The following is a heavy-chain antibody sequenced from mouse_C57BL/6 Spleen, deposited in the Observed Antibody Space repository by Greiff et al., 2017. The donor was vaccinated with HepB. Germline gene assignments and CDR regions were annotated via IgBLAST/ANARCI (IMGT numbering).Heavy chain of an antibody. Sequence: QVQLQQSGPELVKPGASVKISCKASGYAFSSYWMNWVKQRPGKGLEWIGRIYPGDGDTNYNGKFKGKATLTADKSSCTAYRQLSSLTSEDSAVYFCAREDYYGSSPWFAYWGQGTLVTVSA. V-gene: IGHV1-82*01. D-gene: IGHD1-1*01. CDR1: GYAFSSYW. CDR3: AREDYYGSSPWFAY. CDR2: IYPGDGDT. J-gene: IGHJ3*01.